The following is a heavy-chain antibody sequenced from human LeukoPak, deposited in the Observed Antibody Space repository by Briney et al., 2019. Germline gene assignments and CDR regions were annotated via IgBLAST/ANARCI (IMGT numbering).Heavy chain of an antibody. J-gene: IGHJ4*02. Sequence: ASETLSLTCTVSGGSISSYYWSWIRQPAGKGLEWIGRIYTSGSTDYNRSLKSRVTISVDKSKNQFSLKLTSVTAADTAVYYCAREGLVTAIYPPLDYWGQGTLVTVSS. CDR1: GGSISSYY. CDR3: AREGLVTAIYPPLDY. CDR2: IYTSGST. D-gene: IGHD2-21*02. V-gene: IGHV4-4*07.